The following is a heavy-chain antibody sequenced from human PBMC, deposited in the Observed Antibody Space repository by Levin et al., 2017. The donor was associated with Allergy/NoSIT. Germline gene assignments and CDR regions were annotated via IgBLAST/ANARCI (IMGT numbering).Heavy chain of an antibody. CDR2: IKSKADGGTT. CDR1: GITFSNAW. V-gene: IGHV3-15*01. D-gene: IGHD6-13*01. Sequence: PGGSLRLSCAASGITFSNAWMSWARQAPGKGLEWVGRIKSKADGGTTEYAAPVKGRLTISRDDSKHTLYLQMNSLKTEDTAVYFCTTYSSSWYYFDYWGQGTLVTVSS. J-gene: IGHJ4*02. CDR3: TTYSSSWYYFDY.